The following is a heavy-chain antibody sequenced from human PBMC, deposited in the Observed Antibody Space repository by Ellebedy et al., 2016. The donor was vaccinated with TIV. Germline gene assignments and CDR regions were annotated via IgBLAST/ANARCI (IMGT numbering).Heavy chain of an antibody. CDR3: ARDLGVSDY. Sequence: LRLSXTVSGVSVKNSIYYWTWIRQHPGKGLEWLGYIYYSGATDYNPSLKSRLTMSIDTSNNQFFLTLTSVTAADTAVYYCARDLGVSDYWGQGTLVTVSS. J-gene: IGHJ4*02. V-gene: IGHV4-31*03. CDR1: GVSVKNSIYY. D-gene: IGHD2-21*01. CDR2: IYYSGAT.